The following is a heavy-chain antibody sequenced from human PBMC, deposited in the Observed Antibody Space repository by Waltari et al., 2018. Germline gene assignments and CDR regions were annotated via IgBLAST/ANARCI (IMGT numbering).Heavy chain of an antibody. Sequence: VQLVESGGGLVQPGGSLRLTCAASGFHFSSFWMHWVRQVPGEGLVWVERIKNDGSDSGYAASVKGRFTISRDNAKNTLYLEMNSLRVEDTAVYYCAKDLHWGQSDYWGQGTLVTVSS. J-gene: IGHJ4*02. CDR3: AKDLHWGQSDY. CDR1: GFHFSSFW. CDR2: IKNDGSDS. V-gene: IGHV3-74*01. D-gene: IGHD3-16*01.